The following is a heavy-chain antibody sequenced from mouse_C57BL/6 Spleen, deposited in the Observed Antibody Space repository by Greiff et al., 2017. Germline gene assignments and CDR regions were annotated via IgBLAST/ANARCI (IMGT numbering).Heavy chain of an antibody. V-gene: IGHV1-64*01. CDR2: IHPNSGST. CDR3: ARDGNYYAMDY. CDR1: GYTFTSYW. Sequence: QVQLQQPGAELVKPGASVKLSCKASGYTFTSYWMHWVKQRPGQGLEWIGMIHPNSGSTNYNEKFKSKATLTVDKTSSTAYMQLSSLTSEDSAVYYCARDGNYYAMDYWGQGTSVTVSS. D-gene: IGHD1-1*01. J-gene: IGHJ4*01.